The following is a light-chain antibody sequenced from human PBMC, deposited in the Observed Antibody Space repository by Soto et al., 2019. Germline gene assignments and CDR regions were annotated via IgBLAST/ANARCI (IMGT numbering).Light chain of an antibody. V-gene: IGKV1-5*03. J-gene: IGKJ4*01. CDR2: KAS. Sequence: IRMTQSPSTLSASIGDRVTITCRASQDISSWMGWYQQKPGKAPRFLIYKASNLLGGVPSRFSGSGSGTEYTLTISSLQPDDFATCYCQQYKSYPLTFGGGTKVEIK. CDR1: QDISSW. CDR3: QQYKSYPLT.